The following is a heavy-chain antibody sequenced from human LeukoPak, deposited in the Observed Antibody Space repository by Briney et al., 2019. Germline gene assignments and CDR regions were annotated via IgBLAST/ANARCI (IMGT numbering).Heavy chain of an antibody. D-gene: IGHD2-15*01. V-gene: IGHV1-18*01. CDR2: ITTFSGKT. J-gene: IGHJ6*03. CDR3: ARGTISGLDYYYMDV. Sequence: GASVKVSCKASNYTFTSYGIHWVRQAPGQGLEWMGWITTFSGKTNYAQKLQDRVTMTTDTSTSTAYMELRSLRSDDTAVYYCARGTISGLDYYYMDVWGKGTTVIVSS. CDR1: NYTFTSYG.